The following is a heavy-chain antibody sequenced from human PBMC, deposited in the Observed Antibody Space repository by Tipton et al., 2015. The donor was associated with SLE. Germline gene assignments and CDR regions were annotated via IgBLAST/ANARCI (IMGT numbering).Heavy chain of an antibody. CDR3: AREGPVGAARGNSYYGIDV. J-gene: IGHJ6*02. V-gene: IGHV3-53*05. Sequence: SLRLSCAASGFTVSSNYMRWVRQAPGKGLEWVSVIYSGCITYYADSVKGRFTISRDNSKNTLYLQMNSLRAEDTAVYYCAREGPVGAARGNSYYGIDVRGQGTTVTVCS. D-gene: IGHD1-26*01. CDR2: IYSGCIT. CDR1: GFTVSSNY.